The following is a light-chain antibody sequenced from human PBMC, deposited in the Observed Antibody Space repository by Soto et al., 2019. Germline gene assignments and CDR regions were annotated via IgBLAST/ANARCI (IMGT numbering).Light chain of an antibody. Sequence: IQLTQSPSSLSASVGDGVTITCRSSQGISSYLAWYQQKPGKATKLLIYAASTLQSGVPSRFSGSGSGTDFTLTISSLQPEDFATYYCQQLNSYPPWTFGQGTKVDIK. CDR3: QQLNSYPPWT. J-gene: IGKJ1*01. CDR2: AAS. V-gene: IGKV1-9*01. CDR1: QGISSY.